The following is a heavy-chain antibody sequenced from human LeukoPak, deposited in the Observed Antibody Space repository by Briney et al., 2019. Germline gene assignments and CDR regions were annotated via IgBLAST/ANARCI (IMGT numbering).Heavy chain of an antibody. Sequence: SETLSLTCTVSGGSISSGGYYWSWIRQHPGKGLEWIGYIYYSGSTYYNPSLKSRVTISVDTSKNQFSLKLSSVTAADTAVYYCARGSDGELWFGELLHAFDIWGQGTMVTVSS. CDR1: GGSISSGGYY. V-gene: IGHV4-31*03. CDR3: ARGSDGELWFGELLHAFDI. CDR2: IYYSGST. J-gene: IGHJ3*02. D-gene: IGHD3-10*01.